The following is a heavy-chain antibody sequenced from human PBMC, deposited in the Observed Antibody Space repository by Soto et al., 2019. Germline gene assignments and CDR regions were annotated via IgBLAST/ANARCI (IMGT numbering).Heavy chain of an antibody. J-gene: IGHJ3*02. CDR3: ARGAGAAAGTPLDAFDI. D-gene: IGHD6-13*01. CDR2: INPNSGGT. Sequence: QVQLVQSGAEVKKPGASVKVSCKASGYTFTGYYMHWVRQAPGQGLEWMGWINPNSGGTNYAQKFQGWVTMTRETSISTAYMELSRLRSDDTAVYYCARGAGAAAGTPLDAFDIWGQGTMVTVSS. CDR1: GYTFTGYY. V-gene: IGHV1-2*04.